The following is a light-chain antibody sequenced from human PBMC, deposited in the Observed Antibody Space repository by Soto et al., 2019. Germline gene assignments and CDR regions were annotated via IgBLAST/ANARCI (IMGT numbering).Light chain of an antibody. CDR2: DAS. J-gene: IGKJ1*01. CDR3: QQRSNWPRT. Sequence: EIVLTQSPATLSLSPGERATLSCRASQSVRSYLAWYQQKPGQAPRLLIYDASNRATGIPARFSGSGSGTDFTLNISSLEPEDFAVYYCQQRSNWPRTFGQGTKVEIK. V-gene: IGKV3-11*01. CDR1: QSVRSY.